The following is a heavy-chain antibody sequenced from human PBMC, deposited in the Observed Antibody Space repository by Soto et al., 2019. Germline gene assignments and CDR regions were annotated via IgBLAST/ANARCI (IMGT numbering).Heavy chain of an antibody. D-gene: IGHD3-22*01. CDR3: AKSLGRYYYDSSGYYNYDE. CDR1: GFTFSSYA. Sequence: GGSLRLSCAASGFTFSSYAMSWVRQAPGKGLEWVSAISGSGVSTYYADSVKGRFTISRDNSKNTLYLQMNSLRADDTAVYYCAKSLGRYYYDSSGYYNYDEWGKGSLVTVYS. V-gene: IGHV3-23*01. J-gene: IGHJ4*02. CDR2: ISGSGVST.